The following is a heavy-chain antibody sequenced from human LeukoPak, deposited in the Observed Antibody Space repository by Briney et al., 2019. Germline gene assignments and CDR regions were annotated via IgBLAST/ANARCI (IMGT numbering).Heavy chain of an antibody. J-gene: IGHJ5*02. D-gene: IGHD3-10*01. CDR3: AYGTGP. CDR2: IWYVGSNK. Sequence: PGRSLRLSCAASGFTFSSYGMHWVRQAPGKGLEWVAVIWYVGSNKYYADSVKGRFTISRDNSKNTLYLQMNSLRAEDTAVYYCAYGTGPWGQGTLVTVSS. CDR1: GFTFSSYG. V-gene: IGHV3-33*01.